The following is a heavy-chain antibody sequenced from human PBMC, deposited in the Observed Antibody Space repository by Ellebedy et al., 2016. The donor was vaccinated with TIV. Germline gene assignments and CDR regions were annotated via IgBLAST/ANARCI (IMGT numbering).Heavy chain of an antibody. V-gene: IGHV3-7*01. Sequence: GESLKISCTASGFTFSYYWMSWVRQAPGKGLEWVANIRQHGSEKDYVDSVKGRFTISREDAKNSLYLQMNSLRDEDTAVYYCARDPGSGWYFDYWGQGTLVTVSS. CDR3: ARDPGSGWYFDY. CDR1: GFTFSYYW. J-gene: IGHJ4*02. D-gene: IGHD6-19*01. CDR2: IRQHGSEK.